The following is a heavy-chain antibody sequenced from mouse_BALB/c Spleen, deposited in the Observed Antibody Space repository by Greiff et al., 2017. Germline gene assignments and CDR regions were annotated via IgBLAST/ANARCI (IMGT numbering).Heavy chain of an antibody. CDR2: ILPGSGST. J-gene: IGHJ4*01. Sequence: QVQLQQSGAELMKPGASVKISCKATGYTFSSYWIEWVKQRPGHGLEWIGEILPGSGSTNYNEKFKGKATFTADTSSNTAYMQLSSLTSEDSAVYYCARWGNLLWAMDYWGQGTSVTVSS. D-gene: IGHD2-1*01. CDR1: GYTFSSYW. CDR3: ARWGNLLWAMDY. V-gene: IGHV1-9*01.